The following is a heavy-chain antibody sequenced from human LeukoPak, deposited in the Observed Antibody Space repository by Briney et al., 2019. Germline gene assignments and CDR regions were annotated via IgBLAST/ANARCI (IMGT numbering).Heavy chain of an antibody. CDR2: INPNSGGT. CDR3: ARDAYYDFWSGQGPFDY. V-gene: IGHV1-2*02. CDR1: GYTFTGYY. J-gene: IGHJ4*02. D-gene: IGHD3-3*01. Sequence: GASVKVSCKASGYTFTGYYMHWVRQAPGQGLEWMGWINPNSGGTNYAQKFQGRVTMTRDTSISTAYMELSRLRSDDTAVYYCARDAYYDFWSGQGPFDYWGQGTLVTVS.